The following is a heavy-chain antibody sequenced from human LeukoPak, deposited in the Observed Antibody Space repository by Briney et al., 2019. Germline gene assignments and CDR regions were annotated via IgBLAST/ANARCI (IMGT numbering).Heavy chain of an antibody. CDR2: INGGGGST. V-gene: IGHV3-23*01. Sequence: PGGSLRLSCAASGFTFRNYAMTWVRQAPGKGLEWVSAINGGGGSTYYAGSVKGRFTISRDNSENTLYLQMNSLRAEDTAVYYCAKTPESSNWYAYWGQGTLVTVSS. CDR1: GFTFRNYA. J-gene: IGHJ5*01. D-gene: IGHD6-13*01. CDR3: AKTPESSNWYAY.